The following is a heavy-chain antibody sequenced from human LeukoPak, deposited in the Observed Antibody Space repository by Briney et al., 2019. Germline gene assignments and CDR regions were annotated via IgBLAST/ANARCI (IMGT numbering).Heavy chain of an antibody. D-gene: IGHD2-2*01. J-gene: IGHJ4*02. V-gene: IGHV4-39*07. CDR1: GGSISSSSYY. CDR2: IYYSGST. Sequence: SETLSLTCTVSGGSISSSSYYWGWIRQPPGKGLEWIGSIYYSGSTYYNPSLKSRVTISVDTSKNQFSLELTSVTAADTAVYYCARATSQQWAPFDYWGQGTLVTVSS. CDR3: ARATSQQWAPFDY.